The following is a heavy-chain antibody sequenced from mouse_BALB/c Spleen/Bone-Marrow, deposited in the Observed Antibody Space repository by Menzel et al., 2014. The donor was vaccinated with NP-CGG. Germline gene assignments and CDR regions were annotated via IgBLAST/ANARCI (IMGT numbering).Heavy chain of an antibody. V-gene: IGHV1-9*01. Sequence: VKLVESGAELMKPGASVKISCKATGYTFSSYWIEWVKQRPGHGLEWIGEILPGRGSTNYNEKFKGKATFTSDTSSNTAYMQLSSLTSEDSAVYYCARWDTTAMDYWGQGTSVTVSS. CDR1: GYTFSSYW. D-gene: IGHD1-1*01. CDR3: ARWDTTAMDY. CDR2: ILPGRGST. J-gene: IGHJ4*01.